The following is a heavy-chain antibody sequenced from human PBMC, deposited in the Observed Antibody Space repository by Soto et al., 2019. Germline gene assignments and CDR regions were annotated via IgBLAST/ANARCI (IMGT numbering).Heavy chain of an antibody. D-gene: IGHD3-22*01. CDR3: AKERGIVVPFGLDV. CDR1: GFTFRNYA. CDR2: TTGSGDHT. V-gene: IGHV3-23*01. Sequence: EVQLLESGGGLVQPGGSLRLSCAASGFTFRNYAMSWVRQAPGKGLEWVSGTTGSGDHTYYADSVQGRFTISKDNSKNTLYLQMNTLRAEDTAVYYCAKERGIVVPFGLDVWGQGTTVTVSS. J-gene: IGHJ6*02.